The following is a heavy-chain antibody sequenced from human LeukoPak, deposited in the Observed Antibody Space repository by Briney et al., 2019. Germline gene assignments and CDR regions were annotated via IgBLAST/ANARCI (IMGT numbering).Heavy chain of an antibody. CDR2: IYSGGST. CDR1: GFTVSSNY. V-gene: IGHV3-66*01. Sequence: GGSLRLSCAASGFTVSSNYMSWVRQAPGKGLEWVSVIYSGGSTYYADSVKGRFTISRDNSKNTLYLQINSLRAEDTAVYYCARVPTGGYHFDYWGQGTLVTVSS. J-gene: IGHJ4*02. D-gene: IGHD6-19*01. CDR3: ARVPTGGYHFDY.